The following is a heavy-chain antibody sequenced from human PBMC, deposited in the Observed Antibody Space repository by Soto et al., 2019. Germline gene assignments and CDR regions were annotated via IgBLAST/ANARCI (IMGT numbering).Heavy chain of an antibody. V-gene: IGHV4-39*01. D-gene: IGHD3-10*01. CDR2: IYYSGST. Sequence: PPGKGLEWIGSIYYSGSTYYNPSLKSRVTISVDTSKNQFSLKLSSVTAADTAVYYCARQQLWFGELLSPSYYYYMDVWGKGTTVTVSS. CDR3: ARQQLWFGELLSPSYYYYMDV. J-gene: IGHJ6*03.